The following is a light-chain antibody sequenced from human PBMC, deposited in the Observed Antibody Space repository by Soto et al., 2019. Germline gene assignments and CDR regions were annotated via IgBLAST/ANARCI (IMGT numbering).Light chain of an antibody. J-gene: IGLJ2*01. V-gene: IGLV2-14*03. Sequence: QSALTQHASVSGSPGQSITISCTGTSSDVGAYNYVSWYQHHPGKAPKLMIYDVSNRPSGVSNRFSGSKSGNTASLTISGLQAGDEADYYCNSFTTSSTLVFGGGTKVTVL. CDR3: NSFTTSSTLV. CDR2: DVS. CDR1: SSDVGAYNY.